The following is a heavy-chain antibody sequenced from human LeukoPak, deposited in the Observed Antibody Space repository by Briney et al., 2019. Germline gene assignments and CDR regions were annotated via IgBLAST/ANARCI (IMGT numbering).Heavy chain of an antibody. Sequence: GGSLRLSCAASGFTFSSYGMHWVRQAPGKGLEWVAVIWYDGSNKYFADSVKGRFTISRDNSKNILYLQMNSLRAEDTAVYYCARDIASTRMDVWGQGTTVSVSS. D-gene: IGHD2-15*01. CDR1: GFTFSSYG. J-gene: IGHJ6*02. CDR3: ARDIASTRMDV. CDR2: IWYDGSNK. V-gene: IGHV3-33*01.